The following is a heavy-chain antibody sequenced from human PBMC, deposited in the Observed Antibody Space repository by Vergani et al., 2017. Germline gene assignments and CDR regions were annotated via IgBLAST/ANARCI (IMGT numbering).Heavy chain of an antibody. J-gene: IGHJ4*02. CDR3: ARTSSISGSYYNGEWDY. CDR2: ITPGGST. CDR1: GGTFSSYA. D-gene: IGHD3-10*01. Sequence: QVQLVQSGAEVKKPGSSVKVSCKASGGTFSSYAISWVRQAPGQGLEWMGIITPGGSTDYGPKFQGRATMTRYTSTRTVYMDLTGLRSDDTAMYYCARTSSISGSYYNGEWDYWGQGTLVVVSS. V-gene: IGHV1-69*04.